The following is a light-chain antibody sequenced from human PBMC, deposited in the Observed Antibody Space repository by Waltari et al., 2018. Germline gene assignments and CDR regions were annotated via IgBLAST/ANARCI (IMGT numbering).Light chain of an antibody. CDR2: EVS. J-gene: IGKJ1*01. Sequence: DIVMTQTPLSLPVTLGETASISCRSSQRLLDSEDGNTYLDWYLQKPGQSPQLLIYEVSNRASGVPDRFSGSGSDTDFTLKISRVEAEDVGVYYCMQGIEYPWTFGQGTKVEIK. CDR1: QRLLDSEDGNTY. CDR3: MQGIEYPWT. V-gene: IGKV2-40*01.